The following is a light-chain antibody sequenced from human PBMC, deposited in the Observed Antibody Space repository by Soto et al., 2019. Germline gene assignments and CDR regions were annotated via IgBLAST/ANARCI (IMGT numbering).Light chain of an antibody. V-gene: IGLV2-14*01. CDR1: SSDIGGYNY. CDR3: SSYRTTSPCV. CDR2: EVS. J-gene: IGLJ1*01. Sequence: ALTQPASVSGSPGQAITISCTGTSSDIGGYNYVSWYDHHPGKAPRLIIYEVSNRPSGVSIRFSGSKSGNTAFLTISGLQAEDEAHYYCSSYRTTSPCVFGTGTKVTVL.